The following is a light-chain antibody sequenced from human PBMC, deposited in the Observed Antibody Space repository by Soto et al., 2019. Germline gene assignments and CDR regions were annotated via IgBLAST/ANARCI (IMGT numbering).Light chain of an antibody. J-gene: IGLJ2*01. V-gene: IGLV8-61*01. CDR2: STN. Sequence: QTVVTQEPSLSVSPGGTVTLTCGLSSGSVSTSYYPSWYQQTPGQAPRTLIYSTNTRSSGVPDRFSGSILGNKAALTITGAQADDESDYYCVLYIGSGMWVFGGGTKLTVL. CDR1: SGSVSTSYY. CDR3: VLYIGSGMWV.